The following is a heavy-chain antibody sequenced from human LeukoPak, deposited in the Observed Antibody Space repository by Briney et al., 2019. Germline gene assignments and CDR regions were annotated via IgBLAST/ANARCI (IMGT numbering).Heavy chain of an antibody. CDR3: ARGAAAGVLNDAFDI. V-gene: IGHV4-61*02. CDR1: GGSISSGSYY. Sequence: SQTLSLTCTVSGGSISSGSYYWSWIRQPAGKGLEWIGRIYTSGSTNYNPSLKSRVTISVDTSKNQFSLKLSSVTAADTAVYYCARGAAAGVLNDAFDIWGQGTMVTVSS. D-gene: IGHD6-13*01. CDR2: IYTSGST. J-gene: IGHJ3*02.